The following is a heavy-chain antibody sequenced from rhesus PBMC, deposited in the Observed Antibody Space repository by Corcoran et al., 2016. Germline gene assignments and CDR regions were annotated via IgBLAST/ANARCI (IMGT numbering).Heavy chain of an antibody. CDR3: ARQGYTDHLGGLDS. J-gene: IGHJ6*01. CDR1: GGSISGYYF. V-gene: IGHV4-143*01. CDR2: IYGNSGST. Sequence: QVQLQESGPGLVKPSETLSLPCTVSGGSISGYYFWSWVRHPPGVGREWLGGIYGNSGSTNYNPALKSRVTISKDTAKNQFSLRLNSVTAAETAVYYCARQGYTDHLGGLDSWGQGVVVTVSS. D-gene: IGHD2-39*02.